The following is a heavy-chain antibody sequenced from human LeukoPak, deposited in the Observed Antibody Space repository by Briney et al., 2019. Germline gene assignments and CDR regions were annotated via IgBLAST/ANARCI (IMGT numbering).Heavy chain of an antibody. CDR3: ARVGRSLAVAGYYYYYMDV. CDR2: MNPNSGNT. D-gene: IGHD6-19*01. CDR1: GYTFTGYY. Sequence: ASVKVSCKASGYTFTGYYMHWVRQAPGQGLEWMGWMNPNSGNTGYAQKFQGRVTMTRNTSISTAYMELSSLRSEDTAVYYCARVGRSLAVAGYYYYYMDVWGKGTTVTISS. J-gene: IGHJ6*03. V-gene: IGHV1-8*02.